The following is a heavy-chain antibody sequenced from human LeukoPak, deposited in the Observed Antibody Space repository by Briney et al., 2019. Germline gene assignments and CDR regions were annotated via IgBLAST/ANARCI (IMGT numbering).Heavy chain of an antibody. J-gene: IGHJ4*02. CDR2: IKQDGSKK. D-gene: IGHD5-24*01. Sequence: GGSLRLSCAAAGFTFNSFAMTWVRQAPGKGLEWVANIKQDGSKKSYVDSVKGRFTISRDNAKNSLYLQMNSLRAEDTAIYYCTRVGYIDEGIDYWGQGTLVTVSS. V-gene: IGHV3-7*04. CDR1: GFTFNSFA. CDR3: TRVGYIDEGIDY.